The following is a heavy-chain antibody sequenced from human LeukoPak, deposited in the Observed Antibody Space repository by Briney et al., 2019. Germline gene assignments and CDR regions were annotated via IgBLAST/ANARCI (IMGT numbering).Heavy chain of an antibody. D-gene: IGHD3-3*01. CDR3: GSRRTAMFGVIKGPIDY. V-gene: IGHV4-34*01. CDR1: GGSFSDYY. CDR2: INHSGSP. Sequence: SSETLSLTCAVYGGSFSDYYWTWIRQPPGKGLEWIGEINHSGSPNNNPSLKSRVSISFDTSKNQFSLKLTSVTAADTAVYYCGSRRTAMFGVIKGPIDYWGQGTLVTVSS. J-gene: IGHJ4*02.